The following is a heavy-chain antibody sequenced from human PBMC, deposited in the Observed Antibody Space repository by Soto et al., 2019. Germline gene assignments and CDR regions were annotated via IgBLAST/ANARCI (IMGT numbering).Heavy chain of an antibody. D-gene: IGHD3-10*01. V-gene: IGHV4-34*01. CDR3: ARPHSGSYYKIRYYYYMDV. Sequence: LSLTCAVYGGSFSGYYWSWIRQPPGKGLEWIGEINHSGSTNYNPSLKSRVTISVDTSKNQFSLKLSSVTAADTAVYYCARPHSGSYYKIRYYYYMDVWGKGTTVTVSS. J-gene: IGHJ6*03. CDR2: INHSGST. CDR1: GGSFSGYY.